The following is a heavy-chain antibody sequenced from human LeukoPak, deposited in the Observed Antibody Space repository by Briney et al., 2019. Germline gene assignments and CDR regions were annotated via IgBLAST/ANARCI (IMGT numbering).Heavy chain of an antibody. CDR1: GFTFSSYA. CDR3: ARAEYSSSWYPGY. D-gene: IGHD6-13*01. Sequence: PGGSLRLSCAASGFTFSSYAMHWVRQAPGKGLEWVAVISYDGSNKYYADSVKGRFTISRDNSKNTLYLQMNSLRAEGTAVYYCARAEYSSSWYPGYWGQGTLVTVSS. CDR2: ISYDGSNK. J-gene: IGHJ4*02. V-gene: IGHV3-30*04.